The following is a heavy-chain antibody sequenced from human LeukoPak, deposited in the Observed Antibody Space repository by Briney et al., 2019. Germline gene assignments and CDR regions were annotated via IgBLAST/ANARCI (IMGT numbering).Heavy chain of an antibody. CDR3: ARHSRYNYYYMDV. CDR1: GYTFTNYW. J-gene: IGHJ6*03. CDR2: IYPGNSET. Sequence: GESLKISCKASGYTFTNYWIGWVRQMPGKGLEWMGIIYPGNSETKYSPSLHGQVTISADRSISTAYLQWNSLKASDTAIYYCARHSRYNYYYMDVWGKGTTVTVSS. V-gene: IGHV5-51*01.